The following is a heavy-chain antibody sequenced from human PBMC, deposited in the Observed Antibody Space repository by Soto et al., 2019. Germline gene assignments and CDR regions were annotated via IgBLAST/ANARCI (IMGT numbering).Heavy chain of an antibody. CDR1: GGTFSTYT. D-gene: IGHD2-15*01. V-gene: IGHV1-69*06. CDR2: IVPIFGTP. CDR3: ARGLECRGYCLDKPTWFAP. J-gene: IGHJ5*02. Sequence: QVQLVQSGAEVKKPGSSVKVSCKASGGTFSTYTFSWVRQAPGQGLEWMGRIVPIFGTPYYAQKFQGRVTITPDKSTSTVYMELSSLRSDDTAVYFCARGLECRGYCLDKPTWFAPWGQGTLVTVSS.